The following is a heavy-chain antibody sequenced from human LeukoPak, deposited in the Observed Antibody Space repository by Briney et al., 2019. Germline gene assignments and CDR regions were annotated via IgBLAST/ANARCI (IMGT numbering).Heavy chain of an antibody. CDR3: ARDAELPEYFQH. CDR2: INPSGGST. Sequence: ASVKVSCKASGYTFTSYGISWVRQAPGQGLEWMGIINPSGGSTSYAQKFQGRVTMTRDTSTSTVYMELSSLRSEDTAVYYCARDAELPEYFQHWGQGTLVTVSS. CDR1: GYTFTSYG. D-gene: IGHD1-26*01. J-gene: IGHJ1*01. V-gene: IGHV1-46*01.